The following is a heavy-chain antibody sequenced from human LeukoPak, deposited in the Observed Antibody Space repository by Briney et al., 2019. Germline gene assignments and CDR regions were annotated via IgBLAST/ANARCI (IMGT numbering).Heavy chain of an antibody. J-gene: IGHJ6*03. CDR2: ISWNSNTI. CDR3: AKDAGGYYYYYMGV. CDR1: GFIFDDYA. Sequence: GGSLRLSCAASGFIFDDYAMHWVRQAPGKGLEWVSGISWNSNTIGYADSVKGRFTISRDNVKNSLYLQMNSLRAEDTALYYCAKDAGGYYYYYMGVWGKGTTVTISS. V-gene: IGHV3-9*01.